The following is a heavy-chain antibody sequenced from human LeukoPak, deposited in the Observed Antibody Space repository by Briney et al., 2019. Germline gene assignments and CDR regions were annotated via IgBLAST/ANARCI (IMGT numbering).Heavy chain of an antibody. V-gene: IGHV1-2*02. J-gene: IGHJ4*02. CDR2: INPNSGGT. Sequence: ASVKVSCKASGYTFTGYYMHWVRQAPGQGLEWMGWINPNSGGTNYAQKFQGRVTMNRDTSISTAYMELSRLRSDDTAVYYCARGSRHYYDGSGKSPFDYWGQGTLVTVSS. CDR1: GYTFTGYY. D-gene: IGHD3-22*01. CDR3: ARGSRHYYDGSGKSPFDY.